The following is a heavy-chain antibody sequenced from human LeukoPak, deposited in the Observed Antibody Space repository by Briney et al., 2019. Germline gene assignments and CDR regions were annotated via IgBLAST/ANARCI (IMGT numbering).Heavy chain of an antibody. CDR3: ARDSAIAARYFFDY. J-gene: IGHJ4*02. CDR2: IKQDGSEK. CDR1: GFTFSSYW. V-gene: IGHV3-7*01. Sequence: GGSLRLSCAASGFTFSSYWMSWVRQAPGKGLEWVANIKQDGSEKYYVDSVKGRFTISRDNAKNSLYLQMNSLRAEDTAVYYCARDSAIAARYFFDYWGQGTLVTVSS. D-gene: IGHD6-6*01.